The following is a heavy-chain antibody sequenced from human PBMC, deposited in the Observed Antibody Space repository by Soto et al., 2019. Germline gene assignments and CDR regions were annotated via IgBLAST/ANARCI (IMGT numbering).Heavy chain of an antibody. J-gene: IGHJ4*02. CDR3: ARIDCTNGVCYFDY. D-gene: IGHD2-8*01. CDR2: ISAYNGNT. V-gene: IGHV1-18*01. Sequence: ASVKVSCKASGYTFTSYGISWVRQAPGQGLEWMGWISAYNGNTNYAQKLQGRVTMTTDTSTSTAYTELRSLRSDDTAVYYCARIDCTNGVCYFDYWGQGTLVTVSS. CDR1: GYTFTSYG.